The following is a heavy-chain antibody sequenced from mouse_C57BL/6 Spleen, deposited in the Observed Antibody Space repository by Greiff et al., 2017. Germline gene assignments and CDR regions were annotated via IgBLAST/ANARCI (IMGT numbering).Heavy chain of an antibody. Sequence: QVQLQQPGAELVKPGASVKMSCKASGYTFTSYWITWVKQRPGQGLEWIGDIYPGSGSTNYNEKFKSKATLTVDTSSSTAYMQLSSLTSEDSAVYYCARAGGNYGAWFAYWGQGTLVTVSA. CDR3: ARAGGNYGAWFAY. CDR2: IYPGSGST. V-gene: IGHV1-55*01. J-gene: IGHJ3*01. CDR1: GYTFTSYW. D-gene: IGHD2-1*01.